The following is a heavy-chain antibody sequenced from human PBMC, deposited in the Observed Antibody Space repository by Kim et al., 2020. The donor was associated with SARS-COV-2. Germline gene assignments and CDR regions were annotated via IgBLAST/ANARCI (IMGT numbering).Heavy chain of an antibody. CDR3: ARVAVGFWSGAT. CDR1: GFIFSNYG. D-gene: IGHD3-3*01. Sequence: GGSLRLSCAASGFIFSNYGMHWVRQAPGKGLEWVALISYDGTYRYSADSVKGRFTISRDNSKNTLYLQMNSLRSEDTALYYCARVAVGFWSGATWGQGTLVTVSS. J-gene: IGHJ4*02. V-gene: IGHV3-30*03. CDR2: ISYDGTYR.